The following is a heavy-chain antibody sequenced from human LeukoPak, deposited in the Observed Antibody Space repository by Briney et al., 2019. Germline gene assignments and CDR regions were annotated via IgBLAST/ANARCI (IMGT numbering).Heavy chain of an antibody. CDR1: GYSISSGYY. Sequence: KPSETLSLTCAVSGYSISSGYYWGLIRQPPGKGLELIGSIYHSGSTYYNPSLKSRVTISVDTSKNQFSLKLSSVTAADTAVYYCARGGHGYSYGYHYFDYWGQGTLVTVSS. CDR2: IYHSGST. D-gene: IGHD5-18*01. J-gene: IGHJ4*02. CDR3: ARGGHGYSYGYHYFDY. V-gene: IGHV4-38-2*01.